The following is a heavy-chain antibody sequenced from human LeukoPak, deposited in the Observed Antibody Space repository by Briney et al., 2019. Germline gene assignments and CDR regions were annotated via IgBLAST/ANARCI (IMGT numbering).Heavy chain of an antibody. Sequence: ASVKVSCKASGYTFTGYYMHWVRQAPGQGLEWMGWINPNSGGTNYAQKFQGRATMTRDTSISTAYMELSRLRSDDTAVYYCARVVRGANPFDYWGQGTLVTVSS. CDR1: GYTFTGYY. CDR2: INPNSGGT. CDR3: ARVVRGANPFDY. J-gene: IGHJ4*02. D-gene: IGHD3-10*02. V-gene: IGHV1-2*02.